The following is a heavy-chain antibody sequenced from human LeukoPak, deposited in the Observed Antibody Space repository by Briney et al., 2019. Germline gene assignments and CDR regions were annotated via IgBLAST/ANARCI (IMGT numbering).Heavy chain of an antibody. D-gene: IGHD5-24*01. CDR1: GFTFSSFW. V-gene: IGHV3-7*01. J-gene: IGHJ4*02. CDR3: ARSRRDGIDS. CDR2: IKEGGCAN. Sequence: GGSLRLSCAASGFTFSSFWMSWVRQAPGKGLEWVAIIKEGGCANYYVTSVKGRVTISRDKAKRSLDLQATSLRAGDTAVYYSARSRRDGIDSWGQGTLVTVSP.